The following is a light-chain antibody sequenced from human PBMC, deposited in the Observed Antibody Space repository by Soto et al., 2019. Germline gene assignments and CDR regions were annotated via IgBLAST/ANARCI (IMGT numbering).Light chain of an antibody. CDR2: LNSDGSH. CDR3: QTWGSGIVV. Sequence: QPVLTQSPSASASLGASVKLTCTLSSGHSNYAIAWHQQQSEKGPRYLMKLNSDGSHSKGDGIPDRFSGSSSGAERYLTSSPLQSEDEADYYCQTWGSGIVVFGGGTKLTVL. V-gene: IGLV4-69*01. CDR1: SGHSNYA. J-gene: IGLJ2*01.